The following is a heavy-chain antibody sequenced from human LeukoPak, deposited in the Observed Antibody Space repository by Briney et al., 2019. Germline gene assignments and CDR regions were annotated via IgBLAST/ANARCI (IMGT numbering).Heavy chain of an antibody. CDR1: GGSISSYC. Sequence: SETLSLTCTVSGGSISSYCWSWIRQPAGKGLEWIRRIYTSGSTNYNPSLKSRVTISVDTSKNQFSLKLSSVTAADTAVYYCARDLDCSGGSCYSGPWFDPWGQGTLVTVSS. D-gene: IGHD2-15*01. CDR3: ARDLDCSGGSCYSGPWFDP. J-gene: IGHJ5*02. CDR2: IYTSGST. V-gene: IGHV4-4*07.